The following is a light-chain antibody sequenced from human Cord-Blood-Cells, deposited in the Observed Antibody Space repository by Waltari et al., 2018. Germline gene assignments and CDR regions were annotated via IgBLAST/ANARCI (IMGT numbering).Light chain of an antibody. J-gene: IGKJ1*01. CDR1: QSISSY. Sequence: IQMPQSPSSLSASLGDRVPITCRAIQSISSYLNWYQQKPGKAPKLLIYAASSLQSGVPSRFSGSGSGTDFTLTISSLQPEDFATYYCQQSYSTPQTFGQGTKVEIK. CDR3: QQSYSTPQT. CDR2: AAS. V-gene: IGKV1-39*01.